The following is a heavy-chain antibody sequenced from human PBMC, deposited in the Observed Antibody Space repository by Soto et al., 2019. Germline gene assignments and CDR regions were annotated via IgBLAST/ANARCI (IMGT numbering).Heavy chain of an antibody. CDR3: ASGYCSGGSCYPYYFDY. CDR2: IYSGGST. D-gene: IGHD2-15*01. V-gene: IGHV3-66*01. J-gene: IGHJ4*02. CDR1: GFTVSSNY. Sequence: GGSLRRSCAACGFTVSSNYMSWVRQAPGKGLEWVSVIYSGGSTYYADSVKGRFTISRDNSKNTLYLQMNSLRAEDTAVYYCASGYCSGGSCYPYYFDYWGQGILVTVSS.